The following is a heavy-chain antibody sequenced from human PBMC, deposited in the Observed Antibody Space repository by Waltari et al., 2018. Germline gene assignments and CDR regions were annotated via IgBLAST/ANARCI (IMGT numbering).Heavy chain of an antibody. V-gene: IGHV3-30*04. CDR1: GFTFSGYN. CDR3: ARGDYGMDV. CDR2: ISNDGSSR. Sequence: QMQLVESGGGVVQPGGSLRLSCAASGFTFSGYNMDWVRQAPGKGLEWVTLISNDGSSRHYADSVKARFFISRDNSKNALYLQLNSLRTDDTAVYYCARGDYGMDVWGQGTTVTVSS. J-gene: IGHJ6*02.